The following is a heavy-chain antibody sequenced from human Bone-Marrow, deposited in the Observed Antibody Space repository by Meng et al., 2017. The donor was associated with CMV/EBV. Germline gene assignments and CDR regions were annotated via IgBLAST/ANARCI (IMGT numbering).Heavy chain of an antibody. CDR1: GGSISSSNW. CDR2: IYHSGST. Sequence: SETLSLTCAVSGGSISSSNWWSWVRQPPGKGLEWIGEIYHSGSTNYNPSLKSRVTISVDTSKNQFSLKLSSVTAADTAVYYCARGGNWNYVLNWFDPWGQGTTVTVSS. J-gene: IGHJ5*02. D-gene: IGHD1-7*01. CDR3: ARGGNWNYVLNWFDP. V-gene: IGHV4-4*02.